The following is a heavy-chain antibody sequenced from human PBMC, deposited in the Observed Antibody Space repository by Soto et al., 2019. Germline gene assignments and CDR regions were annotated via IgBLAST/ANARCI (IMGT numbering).Heavy chain of an antibody. J-gene: IGHJ6*02. CDR2: IFYSGFT. V-gene: IGHV4-39*02. CDR1: GHSISSSNYY. CDR3: AKDVKWIQLWFHRDYYYGMDV. D-gene: IGHD5-18*01. Sequence: PSETLSLTCTVSGHSISSSNYYWGWIRQPPGKGLEWIGSIFYSGFTYDNPSLKSRVTMSVDRSKNQFSLRAEDTAVYYCAKDVKWIQLWFHRDYYYGMDVWGQGTTVTVS.